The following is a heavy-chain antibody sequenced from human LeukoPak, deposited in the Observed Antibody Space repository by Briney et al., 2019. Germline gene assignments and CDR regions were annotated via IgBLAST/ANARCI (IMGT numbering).Heavy chain of an antibody. D-gene: IGHD3-22*01. V-gene: IGHV3-30-3*01. CDR3: AREYYDSSAFPTFDI. Sequence: GGSLRLSCAASGITFSSYAMHWVRQAPGKGLEWVAVISYDGSNKYYADSVKGRFTISRDNSKNTLYLQMNSLRGEDTAVYYCAREYYDSSAFPTFDIWGQGTMVTVSS. CDR1: GITFSSYA. J-gene: IGHJ3*02. CDR2: ISYDGSNK.